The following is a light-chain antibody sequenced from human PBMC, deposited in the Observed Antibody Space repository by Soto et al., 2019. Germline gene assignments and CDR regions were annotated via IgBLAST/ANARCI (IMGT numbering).Light chain of an antibody. CDR3: CSYAGTNTFV. Sequence: QSALTQPASVSGSPGQSITISCTGTSSDVGSYNLVSWYQQHPGKAPKLMIYEGNKRPPGVFIRFFGSNSANTASLTISGXQXXXXXDYYCCSYAGTNTFVFGTGTKLTVL. J-gene: IGLJ1*01. CDR1: SSDVGSYNL. V-gene: IGLV2-23*01. CDR2: EGN.